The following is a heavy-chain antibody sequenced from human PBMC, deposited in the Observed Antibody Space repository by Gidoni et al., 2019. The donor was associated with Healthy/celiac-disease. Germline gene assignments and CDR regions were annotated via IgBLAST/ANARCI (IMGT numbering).Heavy chain of an antibody. CDR3: ARGDYYDSSGPGGGAYDY. Sequence: EVQLVESGGGLVKPGGSLRLSCAPSGFTFSSYSMNWVRQAPGKGGEWVSSISSSSSYIYYADSVKGRFTISRDNAKNSLYLQMNSLRAEDTAVYYCARGDYYDSSGPGGGAYDYWGQGTLVTVSS. V-gene: IGHV3-21*01. CDR2: ISSSSSYI. CDR1: GFTFSSYS. J-gene: IGHJ4*02. D-gene: IGHD3-22*01.